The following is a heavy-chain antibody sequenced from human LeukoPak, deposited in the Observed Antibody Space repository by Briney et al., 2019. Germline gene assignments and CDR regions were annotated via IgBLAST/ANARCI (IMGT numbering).Heavy chain of an antibody. D-gene: IGHD3-22*01. CDR3: TKLDGGSGFYSTLDY. J-gene: IGHJ4*02. CDR2: ISGSGGST. Sequence: QSSETLSLTCTVSGGSISSSSYYWGWIRQPPGKGLEWVSTISGSGGSTYYADSVKGRFTISRDNYKNTLYLQMNSLRAEDTAVYYCTKLDGGSGFYSTLDYWGQGTLVTVSS. CDR1: GGSISSSSYY. V-gene: IGHV3-23*01.